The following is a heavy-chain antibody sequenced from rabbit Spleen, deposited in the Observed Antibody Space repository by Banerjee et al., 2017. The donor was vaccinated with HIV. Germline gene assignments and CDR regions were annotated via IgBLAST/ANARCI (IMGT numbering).Heavy chain of an antibody. D-gene: IGHD1-1*01. V-gene: IGHV1S40*01. CDR1: GFSFSSRYY. CDR3: ARDSATSFSSYGMDL. CDR2: IYGGSSGST. J-gene: IGHJ6*01. Sequence: QSLEESGGGLVQPEGSLTLTCTASGFSFSSRYYMCWVRQAPGKGLEWIGCIYGGSSGSTYYASWAKGRFTISKTSSTTVTLQMTSLTVADTATYFCARDSATSFSSYGMDLWGQGTLVTVS.